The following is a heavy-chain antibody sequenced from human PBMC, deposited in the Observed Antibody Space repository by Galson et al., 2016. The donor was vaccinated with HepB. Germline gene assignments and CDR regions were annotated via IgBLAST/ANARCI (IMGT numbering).Heavy chain of an antibody. V-gene: IGHV3-30-3*01. Sequence: SLRLSCAASGFTFSSVAMHWVRQAPGKGLEWVAVMSYDGSDKIYAESVKGRFTISRDNAENTLYLEMNSLRDEDTAVYYCARSYCGGDCQYDYWGQGTLVTVSS. CDR3: ARSYCGGDCQYDY. J-gene: IGHJ4*02. CDR2: MSYDGSDK. CDR1: GFTFSSVA. D-gene: IGHD2-21*02.